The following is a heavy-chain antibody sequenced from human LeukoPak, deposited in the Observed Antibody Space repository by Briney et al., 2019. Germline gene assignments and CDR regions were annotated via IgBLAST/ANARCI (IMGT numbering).Heavy chain of an antibody. J-gene: IGHJ6*02. CDR2: SSQSGTTT. D-gene: IGHD3-16*02. CDR1: GFTFSNYE. Sequence: GGSLRLSCAASGFTFSNYEIQWVRQAPGKGPEWISYSSQSGTTTYFADSVKGRFILARDNAKNSLYMQMNSLRAEDTAVYYCARVERLRCGELSAPWAMDVWGQGTTVTVSS. V-gene: IGHV3-48*03. CDR3: ARVERLRCGELSAPWAMDV.